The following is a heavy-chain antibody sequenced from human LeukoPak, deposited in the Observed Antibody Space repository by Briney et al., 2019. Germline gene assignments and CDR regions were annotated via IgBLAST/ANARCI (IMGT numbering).Heavy chain of an antibody. CDR2: IWYDGSNE. D-gene: IGHD3-10*01. CDR1: GFTFSSYG. Sequence: PGRSLRLSCAASGFTFSSYGMHWVRQAPGKGLEWVAVIWYDGSNEYYADSVKGRFTISRDNSKNTLYLQMNSLRAEDTAVYYCARDGENYGMDAWGKGTTVTVSS. V-gene: IGHV3-33*01. CDR3: ARDGENYGMDA. J-gene: IGHJ6*04.